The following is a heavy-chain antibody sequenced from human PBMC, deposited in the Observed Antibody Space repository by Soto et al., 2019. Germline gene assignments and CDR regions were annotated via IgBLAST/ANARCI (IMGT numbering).Heavy chain of an antibody. V-gene: IGHV3-23*01. CDR3: AKVHYDILTGYYPFDY. J-gene: IGHJ4*02. Sequence: EVQLLESGGGLVQPGGSLRLSCAASGFTFSSYAMSWVRQAPGKGLEWVSAISGSGGSTYYADSVKGRFTISRDNSKNTLYLQMNSPRAEDTAVYYCAKVHYDILTGYYPFDYWGQGTLVTVSS. CDR1: GFTFSSYA. CDR2: ISGSGGST. D-gene: IGHD3-9*01.